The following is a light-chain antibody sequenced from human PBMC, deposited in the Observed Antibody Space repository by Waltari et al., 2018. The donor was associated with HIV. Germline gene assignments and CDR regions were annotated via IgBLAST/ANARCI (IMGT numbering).Light chain of an antibody. J-gene: IGLJ1*01. CDR3: CSYAGSSTYV. Sequence: ISCTGTSSDVGSYNLVSWYQQHPGKAPKLMIYEGSKRPSGVSNRFSGSKSGNTASLTISGLQAEDEADYYCCSYAGSSTYVFGTGTKVTVL. CDR2: EGS. V-gene: IGLV2-23*01. CDR1: SSDVGSYNL.